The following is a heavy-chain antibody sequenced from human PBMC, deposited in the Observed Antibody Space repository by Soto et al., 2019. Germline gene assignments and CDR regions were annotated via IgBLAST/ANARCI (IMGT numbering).Heavy chain of an antibody. CDR2: ISSSSSTI. V-gene: IGHV3-48*01. D-gene: IGHD6-19*01. CDR3: ASHGYSSGWYYDY. J-gene: IGHJ4*02. CDR1: GFTFSSYS. Sequence: EVQLVESGGGLVQPGGSLRLSCAASGFTFSSYSMNWVRQAPGKGLEWVSYISSSSSTIYYADSVKGRFTISRDNAKNSLYLQMNRLRAEDTAVYYCASHGYSSGWYYDYWGQGTLVTVSS.